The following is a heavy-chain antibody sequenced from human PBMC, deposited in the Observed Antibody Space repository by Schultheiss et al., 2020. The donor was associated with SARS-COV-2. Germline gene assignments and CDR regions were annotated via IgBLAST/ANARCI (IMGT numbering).Heavy chain of an antibody. CDR2: IYYSGST. V-gene: IGHV4-61*08. Sequence: SETLSLTCTVSGGSISSGGYYWSWIRQHPGKGLEWIGYIYYSGSTNYNPSLKSRVTISVDTSKNQFSLRLNSVTAADTAVYYCARDSFAGQPDYWGQGTLVTVSS. J-gene: IGHJ4*02. CDR3: ARDSFAGQPDY. CDR1: GGSISSGGYY. D-gene: IGHD1-14*01.